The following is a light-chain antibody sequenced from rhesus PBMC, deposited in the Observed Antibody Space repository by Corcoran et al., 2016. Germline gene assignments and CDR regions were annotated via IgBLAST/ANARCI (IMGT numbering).Light chain of an antibody. J-gene: IGKJ4*01. CDR3: QQESNWPLT. V-gene: IGKV3-35*01. CDR2: AAS. Sequence: EIVMTQSPATLSLSPGERATLSCRASQSVSNNLAWYQQKPGQAPRLLNYAASNRANGIPDRFSGSGSGTDFTLTISSLEPEDVGVYYCQQESNWPLTFGGGTKVEIK. CDR1: QSVSNN.